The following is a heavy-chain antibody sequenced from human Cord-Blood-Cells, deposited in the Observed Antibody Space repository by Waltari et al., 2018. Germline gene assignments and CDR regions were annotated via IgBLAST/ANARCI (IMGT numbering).Heavy chain of an antibody. V-gene: IGHV4-34*01. Sequence: QVQLQQWGAGLLKPSETLSLTCAVYGGSFSGYYWSWIRQPPGQGLEWIGEINHSGSTNYNPSLKSRVTISVDTSKNQFSLKLSSVTAADTAVYYCARDRISYCSSTSCYSYYYYGMDVWGQGTTVTVSS. CDR1: GGSFSGYY. J-gene: IGHJ6*02. D-gene: IGHD2-2*01. CDR3: ARDRISYCSSTSCYSYYYYGMDV. CDR2: INHSGST.